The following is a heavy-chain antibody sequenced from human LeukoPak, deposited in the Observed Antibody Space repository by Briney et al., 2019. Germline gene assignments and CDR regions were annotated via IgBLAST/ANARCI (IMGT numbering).Heavy chain of an antibody. CDR2: IYYSGST. D-gene: IGHD6-6*01. CDR3: ARLGSYSSSSF. J-gene: IGHJ4*02. V-gene: IGHV4-39*01. Sequence: SETLSLTCTVSGVSISSSSYYWGWIRQPPGKGLEWIGSIYYSGSTYYNPSLKSRVTISVDTSKNQFSLKLSSVTAADTAVYYCARLGSYSSSSFWGQGTLVTVSS. CDR1: GVSISSSSYY.